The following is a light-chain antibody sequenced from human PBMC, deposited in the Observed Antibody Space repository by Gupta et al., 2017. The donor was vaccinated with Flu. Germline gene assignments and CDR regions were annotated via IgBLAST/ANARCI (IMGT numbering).Light chain of an antibody. CDR1: QIVSSY. CDR2: GAS. CDR3: HQYDNWPQT. Sequence: PATLSVSPGERVTLSCRASQIVSSYLAWYQHKPGQAPRLLIYGASTRATGIPARFSGSGSGTEFTLTITSLQSEDFAVYYCHQYDNWPQTFGQGTKVDIK. J-gene: IGKJ1*01. V-gene: IGKV3-15*01.